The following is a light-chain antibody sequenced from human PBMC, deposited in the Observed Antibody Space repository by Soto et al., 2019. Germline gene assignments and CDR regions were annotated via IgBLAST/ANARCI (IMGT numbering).Light chain of an antibody. V-gene: IGLV2-14*01. CDR2: DVS. CDR1: ITDVGSSNY. J-gene: IGLJ2*01. Sequence: QSALTQPASVSGSPGQSITISCTGTITDVGSSNYVSWYKQHPGKAPKLMIYDVSNRPSGVSNRFSGSKSGNTASLTISGLQAEDEAAYYCSSYTATNTWVFGGGTKLTVL. CDR3: SSYTATNTWV.